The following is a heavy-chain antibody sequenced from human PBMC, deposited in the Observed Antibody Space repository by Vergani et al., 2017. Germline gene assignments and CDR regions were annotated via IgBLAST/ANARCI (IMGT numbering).Heavy chain of an antibody. CDR2: IISGASTV. V-gene: IGHV3-11*04. J-gene: IGHJ6*02. CDR1: GFKFSDHY. CDR3: AKNPGISTTRHYYAMDV. D-gene: IGHD1-1*01. Sequence: LEEPGGGSVKPGGSLRLPCAASGFKFSDHYMSWIRQAPGKGLEWVSHIISGASTVAYTDSVTGRFTVSRDTDNNSLTLDMSTLRVEDTTVYYCAKNPGISTTRHYYAMDVWGQGTTVTVSS.